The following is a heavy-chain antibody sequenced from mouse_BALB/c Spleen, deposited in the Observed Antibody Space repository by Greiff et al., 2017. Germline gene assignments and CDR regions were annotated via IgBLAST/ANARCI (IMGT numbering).Heavy chain of an antibody. CDR2: ISCYNGAT. V-gene: IGHV1S34*01. CDR1: GYSFTGYY. CDR3: ARSDGNYRGYAMDY. Sequence: LVKTGASVKISCKASGYSFTGYYMHWVKQSHGKSLEWIGYISCYNGATSYNQKFKGKATFTVDTSSSTAYMQFNSLTSEDSAVYYCARSDGNYRGYAMDYWGQGTSVTVSS. D-gene: IGHD2-1*01. J-gene: IGHJ4*01.